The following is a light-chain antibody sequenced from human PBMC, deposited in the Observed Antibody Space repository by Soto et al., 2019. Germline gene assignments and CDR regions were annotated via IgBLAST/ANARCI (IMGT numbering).Light chain of an antibody. J-gene: IGKJ1*01. Sequence: IRMTQSPSTQSASGGDRVTITCRASQSIGNWLAWYQQKPGRAPQFLMYEASSLERGVPSRFSGSGSGTEFTLTISGLQPDDFATYYCQQYKNSPWTFGQGTKVEIK. CDR3: QQYKNSPWT. CDR1: QSIGNW. V-gene: IGKV1-5*03. CDR2: EAS.